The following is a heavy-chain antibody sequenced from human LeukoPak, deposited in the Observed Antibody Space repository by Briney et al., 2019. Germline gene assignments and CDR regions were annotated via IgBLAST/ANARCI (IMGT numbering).Heavy chain of an antibody. D-gene: IGHD6-19*01. Sequence: PGGPLRLSCAASGFTFSSYGMHWVPQAPGKGLEWVAVIWSDGSSKHYGDSVKGRFTISRDNSKNTLYLQMNSLRAEDTAVYHCARGQSPSYYDMDVWGQGTTVTVSS. CDR1: GFTFSSYG. V-gene: IGHV3-33*01. CDR3: ARGQSPSYYDMDV. J-gene: IGHJ6*02. CDR2: IWSDGSSK.